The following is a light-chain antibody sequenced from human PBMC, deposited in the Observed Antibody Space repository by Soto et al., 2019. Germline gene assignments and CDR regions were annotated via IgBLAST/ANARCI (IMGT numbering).Light chain of an antibody. CDR2: DAS. CDR1: QNISSR. CDR3: QQYHSYCT. V-gene: IGKV1-5*01. Sequence: DFQMTQSPSTLSASVGDRGTITFRASQNISSRLAWFQQKPGKATKLMIYDASSLDRGVPQRFSGSGSGTEFTLTISSLQKDDFATYCWQQYHSYCTFGQGTKVDI. J-gene: IGKJ1*01.